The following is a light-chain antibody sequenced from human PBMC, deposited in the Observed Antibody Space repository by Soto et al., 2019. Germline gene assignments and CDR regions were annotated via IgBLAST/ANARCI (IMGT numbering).Light chain of an antibody. CDR2: DVS. Sequence: EIVLTQSPATLSLSPGERATLSCRASLSVFSYLAWYQQKPGQAPRLLIYDVSIRDTGVPARFSGTGSETDFTLPISGLQSEDSEVYFCQQYNNWPFSFGQGTRLEIK. CDR1: LSVFSY. V-gene: IGKV3-11*01. CDR3: QQYNNWPFS. J-gene: IGKJ5*01.